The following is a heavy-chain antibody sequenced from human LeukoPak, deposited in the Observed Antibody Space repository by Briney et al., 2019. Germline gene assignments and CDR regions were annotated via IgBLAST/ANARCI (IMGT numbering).Heavy chain of an antibody. J-gene: IGHJ5*02. CDR1: GGSFSGYY. V-gene: IGHV4-34*01. D-gene: IGHD4-11*01. CDR3: ARDLFEYSNSWFDP. Sequence: RASETLSLTCAVYGGSFSGYYWSWIRQPPGKGLEWIGEINHSGSTNDNPSLKSRVTISVDTSKNQFSLKLSSVTAADTAVYYCARDLFEYSNSWFDPWGQGTLVTVSS. CDR2: INHSGST.